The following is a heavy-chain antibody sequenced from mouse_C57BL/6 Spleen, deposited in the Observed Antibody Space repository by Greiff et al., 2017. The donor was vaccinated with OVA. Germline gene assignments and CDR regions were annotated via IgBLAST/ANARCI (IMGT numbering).Heavy chain of an antibody. CDR2: IDPSDSET. D-gene: IGHD1-1*01. V-gene: IGHV1-52*01. Sequence: VKLQQPGAELVRPGSSVKLSCKASGYTFTSYWMHWVKQRPIQGLEWIGNIDPSDSETHYNQKFKDKATLTVDKSSSTAYMQLSSLTSEDSAVYYCVLITTVVAYYFDYWGQGTTLTVSS. CDR3: VLITTVVAYYFDY. CDR1: GYTFTSYW. J-gene: IGHJ2*01.